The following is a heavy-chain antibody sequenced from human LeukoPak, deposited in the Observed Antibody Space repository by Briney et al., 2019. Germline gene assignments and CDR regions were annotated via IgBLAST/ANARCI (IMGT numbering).Heavy chain of an antibody. V-gene: IGHV3-21*01. CDR3: AREISVGRWFDP. J-gene: IGHJ5*02. D-gene: IGHD1-26*01. Sequence: GGSLRLSCAASGFTFSSYSMNWIRQAPGKGLEWVSSISSSTSYIYYADSVKGRFTISKDNAKNSLYLQMNSLRAEGTAVYYCAREISVGRWFDPWGQGTLVTVSS. CDR2: ISSSTSYI. CDR1: GFTFSSYS.